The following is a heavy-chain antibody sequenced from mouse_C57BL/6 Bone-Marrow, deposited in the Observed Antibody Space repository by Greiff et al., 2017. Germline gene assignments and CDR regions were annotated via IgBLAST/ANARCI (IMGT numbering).Heavy chain of an antibody. CDR2: IHPNSGST. CDR1: GYTFTSYW. V-gene: IGHV1-64*01. J-gene: IGHJ4*01. Sequence: QVQLQQPGAELVKPGASVTLSCKASGYTFTSYWMHWVKQRPGQGLEWIGMIHPNSGSTNYNEKFKSKATLTVDKSSSTAYMQLSSLTSEDSAVYYCARYTGYYAMDYWGQGTSVTVSS. D-gene: IGHD4-1*01. CDR3: ARYTGYYAMDY.